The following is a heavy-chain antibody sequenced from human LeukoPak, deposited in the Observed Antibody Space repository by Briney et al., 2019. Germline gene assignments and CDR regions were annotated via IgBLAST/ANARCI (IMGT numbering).Heavy chain of an antibody. CDR3: AKATLRTCSGARCYDFDN. D-gene: IGHD2-15*01. Sequence: GGSLRLSRAASGFTFTSYAMSWVRQTPGKGLEWVSTFSGGVDTTYYADSVKGRFTISRDNSKNTLDLEMNSLRAEDTAVYYCAKATLRTCSGARCYDFDNWGQGTLVTVSS. CDR2: FSGGVDTT. V-gene: IGHV3-23*01. CDR1: GFTFTSYA. J-gene: IGHJ4*02.